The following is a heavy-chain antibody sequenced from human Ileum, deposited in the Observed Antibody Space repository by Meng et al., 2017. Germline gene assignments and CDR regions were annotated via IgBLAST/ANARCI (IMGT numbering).Heavy chain of an antibody. CDR1: GDSISRCDW. Sequence: HLKESGPGPVKPPGTLSLTCAVSGDSISRCDWWSWVRQPPGKGLEWIGEISQESGRTNNNPSLKSRVTISLDKSKNQFSLNLNSVTAADTAVYYCVRNEGYSLGDWGQGTLVTVSS. V-gene: IGHV4-4*03. CDR2: ISQESGRT. J-gene: IGHJ4*02. CDR3: VRNEGYSLGD. D-gene: IGHD2-21*01.